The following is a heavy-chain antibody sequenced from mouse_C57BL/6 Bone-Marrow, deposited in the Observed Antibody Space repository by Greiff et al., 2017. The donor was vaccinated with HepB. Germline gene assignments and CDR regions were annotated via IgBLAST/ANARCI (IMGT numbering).Heavy chain of an antibody. CDR1: GYTFTSYW. V-gene: IGHV1-64*01. CDR3: ARHYYGRY. D-gene: IGHD1-1*01. CDR2: IHPNSGST. J-gene: IGHJ2*01. Sequence: QVHVKQPGAELVKPGASVKLSCKASGYTFTSYWMHWVKQRPGQGLEWIGMIHPNSGSTNYNEKFKSKATLTVDKSSSTAYMQLSSLTSEDSAVYYCARHYYGRYWGQGTTLTVSS.